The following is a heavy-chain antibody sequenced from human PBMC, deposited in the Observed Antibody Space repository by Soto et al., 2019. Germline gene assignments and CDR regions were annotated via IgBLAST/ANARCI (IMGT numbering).Heavy chain of an antibody. V-gene: IGHV4-34*01. Sequence: SETLSLTCAVYGGSFSGYYWSWIRQPPGKGLEWIGEINHSGSTNYNPSLKSRVTISVDTSKNQFSLKLSSVTAADTAVYYCARRTYYYYGMDVWGQGTTVTVS. CDR1: GGSFSGYY. CDR3: ARRTYYYYGMDV. D-gene: IGHD1-7*01. J-gene: IGHJ6*02. CDR2: INHSGST.